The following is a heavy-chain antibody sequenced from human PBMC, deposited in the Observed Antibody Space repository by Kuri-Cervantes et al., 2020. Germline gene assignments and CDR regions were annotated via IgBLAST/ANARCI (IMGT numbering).Heavy chain of an antibody. D-gene: IGHD2-2*03. V-gene: IGHV3-30*03. CDR2: ISYDGSNK. CDR1: GFTFNTYS. J-gene: IGHJ3*02. Sequence: ASGFTFNTYSMNWVRQVPGKGLEWVAVISYDGSNKYCADSVKGRFTISRDNSKNTLYLQMNSLRAEDTAVYYCARDDPLGSHDAFDIWGQGTMVTVSS. CDR3: ARDDPLGSHDAFDI.